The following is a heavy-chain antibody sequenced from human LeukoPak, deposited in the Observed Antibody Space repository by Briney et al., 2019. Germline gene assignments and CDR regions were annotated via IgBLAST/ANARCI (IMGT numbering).Heavy chain of an antibody. D-gene: IGHD1-14*01. CDR3: GRAAYMGSRDY. CDR2: TDKDVGST. Sequence: GSLRLSCAASGFTSSGYWMLWVRQALGKGPVWVSRTDKDVGSTTYADSVKGRFTISRDNAKNTLYLQRSSLRGEDTAVYYCGRAAYMGSRDYWGQGTLVTVSS. J-gene: IGHJ4*02. V-gene: IGHV3-74*01. CDR1: GFTSSGYW.